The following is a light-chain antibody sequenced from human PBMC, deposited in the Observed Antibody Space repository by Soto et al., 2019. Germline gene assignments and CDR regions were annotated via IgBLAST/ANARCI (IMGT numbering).Light chain of an antibody. J-gene: IGLJ1*01. V-gene: IGLV2-8*01. Sequence: QSALTQPPSASGSPGQSVTISCTGTSSDVGGYNYVSWYQHHPGKAPKLIIYEVYKRPSGVPDRFSGSKSGNTAALTVSGLEAEDEADYYCSSYVGTNSDVFGNGTKLTVL. CDR1: SSDVGGYNY. CDR2: EVY. CDR3: SSYVGTNSDV.